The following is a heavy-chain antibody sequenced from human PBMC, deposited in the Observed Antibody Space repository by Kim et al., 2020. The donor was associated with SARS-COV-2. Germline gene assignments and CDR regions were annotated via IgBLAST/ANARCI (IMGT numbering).Heavy chain of an antibody. D-gene: IGHD2-2*01. Sequence: SVKVSCKASGGTFSSYAISWVRQAPGQGLEWMGGIIPIFGTANYAQKFQGRVTITADESTSTAYMELSSLRSEDTAVYYCARGVVVPAADYYYYGMDVWGQGTTVTVSS. CDR2: IIPIFGTA. CDR1: GGTFSSYA. J-gene: IGHJ6*02. V-gene: IGHV1-69*13. CDR3: ARGVVVPAADYYYYGMDV.